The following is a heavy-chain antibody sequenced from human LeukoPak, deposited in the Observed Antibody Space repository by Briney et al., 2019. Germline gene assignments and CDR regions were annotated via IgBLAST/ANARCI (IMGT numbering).Heavy chain of an antibody. V-gene: IGHV1-18*01. J-gene: IGHJ4*02. D-gene: IGHD2-8*01. CDR2: IRTYNGDT. CDR3: ATITVLYYEIFHY. CDR1: GYTFTSHG. Sequence: ASVKVSCKASGYTFTSHGISWVRQAPGQGLEWMGWIRTYNGDTNYAQKFQGRVTMTTDTSTGTVYMELRSLKSDDTAVYYCATITVLYYEIFHYWGQGTLVTVSS.